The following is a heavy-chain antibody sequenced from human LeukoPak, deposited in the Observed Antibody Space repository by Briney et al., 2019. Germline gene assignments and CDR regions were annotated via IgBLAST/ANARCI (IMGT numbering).Heavy chain of an antibody. CDR1: GGPISSGNFY. V-gene: IGHV4-39*07. Sequence: PSETLSLTCIVSGGPISSGNFYWGWIRQPPGKGLEWIGSIYFSENTYYNPSLKSRVTISVDTSKNHFSLTLNSVTAADTAVYYCARSSSDYDFWSRWGQGTLVTVSS. J-gene: IGHJ4*02. D-gene: IGHD3-3*01. CDR2: IYFSENT. CDR3: ARSSSDYDFWSR.